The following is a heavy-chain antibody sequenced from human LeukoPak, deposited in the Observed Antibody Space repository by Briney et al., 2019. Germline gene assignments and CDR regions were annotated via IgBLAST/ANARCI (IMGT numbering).Heavy chain of an antibody. CDR3: AKDTDPYYYGSGS. Sequence: GGSLRLSYAASGFTSSSYGMSWVRQAPGKGLEWVSAISGSGGSTYYADSVKGRFTISRDNSKNTLYLQMNSLRAEDTAVYYCAKDTDPYYYGSGSWGQGTLVTVSS. J-gene: IGHJ4*02. V-gene: IGHV3-23*01. CDR1: GFTSSSYG. CDR2: ISGSGGST. D-gene: IGHD3-10*01.